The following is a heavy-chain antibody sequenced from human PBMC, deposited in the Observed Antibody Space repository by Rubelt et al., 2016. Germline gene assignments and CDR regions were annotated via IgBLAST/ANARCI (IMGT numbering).Heavy chain of an antibody. CDR3: ARFDRLYSSSLSGFDP. D-gene: IGHD6-6*01. J-gene: IGHJ5*02. CDR2: INPNSGGT. V-gene: IGHV1-2*06. CDR1: GYTFTGYY. Sequence: QVQLVQSGAEVKKPGASVQVSCKASGYTFTGYYMHWVRQAPGQGLEWMGRINPNSGGTNYAQKFQGRVTMTRDTSISTAYMGLSRLRSDGTAVYYCARFDRLYSSSLSGFDPWGQGTLVTVSS.